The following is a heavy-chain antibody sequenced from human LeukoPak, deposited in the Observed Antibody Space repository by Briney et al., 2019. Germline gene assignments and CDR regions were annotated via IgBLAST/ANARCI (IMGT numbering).Heavy chain of an antibody. J-gene: IGHJ4*02. V-gene: IGHV3-11*01. CDR1: GFTFSSYW. CDR2: ISSSGSTI. D-gene: IGHD3-3*01. CDR3: ARFAGAEWSSFDY. Sequence: GGSLRLSCAASGFTFSSYWMSWIRQAPGKGLEWVSYISSSGSTIYYADSVKGRFTISRDNAKNSLYLQMNSLRAEDTAVYYCARFAGAEWSSFDYWGQGTLVTVSS.